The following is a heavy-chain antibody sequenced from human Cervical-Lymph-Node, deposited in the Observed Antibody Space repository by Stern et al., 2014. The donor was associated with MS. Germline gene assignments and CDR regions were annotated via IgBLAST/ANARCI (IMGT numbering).Heavy chain of an antibody. J-gene: IGHJ6*02. CDR2: ISGSGGST. Sequence: EVQLVESGGGLVQPGGSLRLSCAASGFTFSSYAMSWVRQAPGKGLEWVSAISGSGGSTYYADSVKGRFTISRDNSKNTLYLQMNSLRAEDTAVYYCAKRLKPPAGPYYYYYGMDVWGQGTTVTVSS. CDR1: GFTFSSYA. V-gene: IGHV3-23*04. CDR3: AKRLKPPAGPYYYYYGMDV. D-gene: IGHD6-13*01.